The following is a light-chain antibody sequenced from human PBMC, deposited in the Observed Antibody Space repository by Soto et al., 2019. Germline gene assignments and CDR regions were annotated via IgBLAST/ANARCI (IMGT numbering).Light chain of an antibody. CDR2: HAS. Sequence: DIQMTQSPSTLSASIGDRVTITCRASQTTNNWLAWYQQKPGKAPNLLIYHASNLETGVPPRFSGSAFGTELTLTISSLQPDDFATYYGQAYNSYPWTFGRGTKVEIK. V-gene: IGKV1-5*01. CDR1: QTTNNW. CDR3: QAYNSYPWT. J-gene: IGKJ1*01.